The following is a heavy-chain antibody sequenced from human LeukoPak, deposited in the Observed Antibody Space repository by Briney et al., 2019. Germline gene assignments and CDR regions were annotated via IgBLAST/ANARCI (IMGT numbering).Heavy chain of an antibody. J-gene: IGHJ5*02. CDR3: ASKWFQPRASRDNWFDP. V-gene: IGHV3-23*01. CDR1: GFTFSSYG. D-gene: IGHD3-10*01. CDR2: ISGSGGST. Sequence: GGTLRLSCAASGFTFSSYGMSWVRQAPGKGLEWVSAISGSGGSTYYADSVKGRFTISRDNSKNTLYLQMNSLRAEDTAVYYCASKWFQPRASRDNWFDPWGQGTLVTVSS.